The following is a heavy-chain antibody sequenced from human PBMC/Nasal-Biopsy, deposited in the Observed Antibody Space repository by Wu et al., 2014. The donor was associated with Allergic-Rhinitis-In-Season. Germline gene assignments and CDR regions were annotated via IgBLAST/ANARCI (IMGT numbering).Heavy chain of an antibody. CDR2: IDTISRSI. D-gene: IGHD1-14*01. J-gene: IGHJ4*02. CDR3: ARESLTRSLDS. V-gene: IGHV3-48*04. CDR1: GFTLSRYS. Sequence: LRLSCAASGFTLSRYSMNWVRQAPGKGLEWVSYIDTISRSIHYADSVKGRFTISRDNAKNSLYLQMDSLRAEDTAVYFCARESLTRSLDSWGPGNPGHRLL.